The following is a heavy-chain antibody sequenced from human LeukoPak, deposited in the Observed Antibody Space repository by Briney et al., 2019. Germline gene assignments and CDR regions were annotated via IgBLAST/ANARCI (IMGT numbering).Heavy chain of an antibody. Sequence: PSETLSLTCTVSGGSISSGSYYWSWIRQPAGKGLEWIGRIYTSGSTNYNPSLKSRVTISVDTSKNQFSLKLSSVTAADTAVYYCATGIFGVVIRFDYWGQGTLVTVSS. CDR3: ATGIFGVVIRFDY. D-gene: IGHD3-3*01. CDR2: IYTSGST. CDR1: GGSISSGSYY. V-gene: IGHV4-61*02. J-gene: IGHJ4*02.